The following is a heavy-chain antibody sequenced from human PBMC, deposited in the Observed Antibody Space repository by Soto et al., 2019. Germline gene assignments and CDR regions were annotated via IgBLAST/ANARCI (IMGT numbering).Heavy chain of an antibody. CDR1: GYSFTAYN. Sequence: QVQLVQSGAEVKEPGASVRLSCKAFGYSFTAYNIHWVRQAPGQGLEWMGWINAGNGNTRSSRKFQGRVIITMDTSATTAYLEGDSLGSVDTHIYYCAGVAPAGGSVPRFDPWGRATLLTASS. CDR2: INAGNGNT. D-gene: IGHD3-10*01. CDR3: AGVAPAGGSVPRFDP. V-gene: IGHV1-3*01. J-gene: IGHJ5*02.